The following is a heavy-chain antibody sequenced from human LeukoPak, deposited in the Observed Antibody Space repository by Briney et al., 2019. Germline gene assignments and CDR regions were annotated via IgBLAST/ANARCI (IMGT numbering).Heavy chain of an antibody. Sequence: SETLSLTCTVSGGSISSGGYYWSWIRQPPGKGLEWIGYMYHSGSTYYNPSLKSRVTISVDTSKNQFSLKLSSVTAADTAVYYCARHGWILTGYSGMFDYWGQGTLVTVSS. V-gene: IGHV4-30-2*01. CDR2: MYHSGST. CDR3: ARHGWILTGYSGMFDY. D-gene: IGHD3-9*01. J-gene: IGHJ4*02. CDR1: GGSISSGGYY.